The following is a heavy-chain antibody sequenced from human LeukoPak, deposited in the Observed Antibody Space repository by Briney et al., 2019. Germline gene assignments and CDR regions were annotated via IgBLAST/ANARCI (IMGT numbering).Heavy chain of an antibody. CDR3: ASYYGMDV. J-gene: IGHJ6*02. CDR1: GVTLSSYE. V-gene: IGHV3-48*03. CDR2: ISSIGSTI. Sequence: GGCPRLSCAASGVTLSSYEMKWVRQAPGKGLERVSYISSIGSTIYSADSVKGGFTISRDNAKSSLYLQMNSLSAEDTAVYYCASYYGMDVWGQGTTVTVSS.